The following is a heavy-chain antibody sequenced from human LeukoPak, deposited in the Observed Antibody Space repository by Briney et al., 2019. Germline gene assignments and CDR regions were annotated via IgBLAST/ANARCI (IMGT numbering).Heavy chain of an antibody. V-gene: IGHV3-43D*03. Sequence: PGGSLRLSCAASGFTFDDYAMHWVRQVPGKGLEWVSLITWDGGGTYYADSVKGRFTISRDNRKSSLHLEMNSLRPEDTAFYYCAKEDFDYWGQGTLVTVSS. CDR2: ITWDGGGT. J-gene: IGHJ4*02. CDR3: AKEDFDY. CDR1: GFTFDDYA.